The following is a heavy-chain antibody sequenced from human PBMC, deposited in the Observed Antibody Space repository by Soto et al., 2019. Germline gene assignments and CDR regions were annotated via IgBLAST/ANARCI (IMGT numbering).Heavy chain of an antibody. D-gene: IGHD6-19*01. J-gene: IGHJ5*02. CDR2: ISSGGTNI. CDR1: GFTFSDYY. Sequence: GGSLRLSCAASGFTFSDYYMSWIRQAPGKGLEWVSYISSGGTNIYYAESVKGRFTVSRDDAKNSLFLQMQSLGAEDTAVYYCARARQPHGWNWFDPWGQGTLVTVSS. V-gene: IGHV3-11*01. CDR3: ARARQPHGWNWFDP.